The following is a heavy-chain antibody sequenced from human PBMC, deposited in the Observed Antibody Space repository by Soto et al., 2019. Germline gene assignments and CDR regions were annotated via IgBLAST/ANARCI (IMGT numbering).Heavy chain of an antibody. Sequence: ASVKVSCKASGYTFTSYGISWVRQAPGQGLEWMGWISAYNGNTNYAQKLQGRVTMTTDTSTSTAYMELRSLRPDDTAVYYCARVEVFQWLGELSHAFDIWSQGTMDTVSS. CDR1: GYTFTSYG. J-gene: IGHJ3*02. CDR3: ARVEVFQWLGELSHAFDI. V-gene: IGHV1-18*01. D-gene: IGHD3-10*01. CDR2: ISAYNGNT.